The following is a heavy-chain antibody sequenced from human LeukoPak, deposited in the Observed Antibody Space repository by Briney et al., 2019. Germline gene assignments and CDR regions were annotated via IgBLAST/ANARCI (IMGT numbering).Heavy chain of an antibody. CDR1: GGSFSGYY. CDR2: INHSGST. D-gene: IGHD6-13*01. V-gene: IGHV4-34*01. J-gene: IGHJ4*02. Sequence: SETLSLTCAVYGGSFSGYYWSWIRQPPGKGLEWIGEINHSGSTNYNPSFKSRVTISVDTSKNQFSLKLSSVTAADTAVYYCARLGAAAVHVYFDYWGQGTLVTVSS. CDR3: ARLGAAAVHVYFDY.